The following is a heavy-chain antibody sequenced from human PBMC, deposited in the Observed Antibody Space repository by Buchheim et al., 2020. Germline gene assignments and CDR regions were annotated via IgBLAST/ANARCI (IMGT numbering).Heavy chain of an antibody. CDR1: GFTLSSYA. J-gene: IGHJ4*02. V-gene: IGHV3-23*01. CDR3: ARGGRLCDY. CDR2: ISASGDNT. Sequence: EVQMLESGGGLIQPGGSLRLSCAASGFTLSSYALNWVRQAPGKGLEWVSLISASGDNTYYTASVRGRFTISRDDSKNTLYLQMNNLRAEDTAVYYCARGGRLCDYWGQGTL. D-gene: IGHD3-10*01.